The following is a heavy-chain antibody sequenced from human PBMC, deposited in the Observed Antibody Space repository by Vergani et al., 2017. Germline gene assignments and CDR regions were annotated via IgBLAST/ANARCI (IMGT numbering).Heavy chain of an antibody. J-gene: IGHJ3*01. CDR1: GYIFPSYW. CDR3: ASGGHGSENGGALQL. V-gene: IGHV5-51*01. Sequence: EVQLVQSGAEVKKAGESLKISCEGAGYIFPSYWIGWVRQKPGKGLEWMGIIYPGDSEVKSNPTFRGQVIFSVDTSVNTAYLQWRSLQTSDTATYFCASGGHGSENGGALQLWGQGTNITVSS. CDR2: IYPGDSEV. D-gene: IGHD3-10*01.